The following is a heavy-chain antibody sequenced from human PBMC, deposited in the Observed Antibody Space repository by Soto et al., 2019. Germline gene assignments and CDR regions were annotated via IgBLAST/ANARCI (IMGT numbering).Heavy chain of an antibody. Sequence: SETLSLTCAVYGGSFSGYYWSWIRQPPGKGLEWIGEINHSGSTNYNPSLKSRVTISVDTSKNQFSLKLSSVTAADTAVYYCARRQSVGANSYIFDYWGQGTLVTVSS. CDR3: ARRQSVGANSYIFDY. V-gene: IGHV4-34*01. D-gene: IGHD1-26*01. CDR2: INHSGST. CDR1: GGSFSGYY. J-gene: IGHJ4*02.